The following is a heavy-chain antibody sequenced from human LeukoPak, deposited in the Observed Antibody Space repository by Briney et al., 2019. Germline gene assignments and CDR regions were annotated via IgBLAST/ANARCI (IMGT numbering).Heavy chain of an antibody. V-gene: IGHV3-23*01. J-gene: IGHJ3*02. Sequence: GGSLRLSCAASGFTFSSYAMSWVRQAPGKGLEWVSAISGSGGSTYYADSVKGRFTISRDNSKNTLYLQMNSLRAEDTAVYYCAKSSASYYKAYAAFDIWGQGTMVTVSS. D-gene: IGHD3-10*01. CDR2: ISGSGGST. CDR1: GFTFSSYA. CDR3: AKSSASYYKAYAAFDI.